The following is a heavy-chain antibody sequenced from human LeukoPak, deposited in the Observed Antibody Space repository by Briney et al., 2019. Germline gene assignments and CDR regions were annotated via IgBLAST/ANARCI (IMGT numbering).Heavy chain of an antibody. CDR2: ISSSGSTI. D-gene: IGHD1-26*01. J-gene: IGHJ4*02. Sequence: PGGSLRLSCAASGFAFSDYYMTWIRQAPGKGLEWVSYISSSGSTIYYADSVKGRFTISRDNAKNSLYLQMNSLRAEDTAVYYCARVEVGATLFDYWGQGTLVTVSS. V-gene: IGHV3-11*04. CDR1: GFAFSDYY. CDR3: ARVEVGATLFDY.